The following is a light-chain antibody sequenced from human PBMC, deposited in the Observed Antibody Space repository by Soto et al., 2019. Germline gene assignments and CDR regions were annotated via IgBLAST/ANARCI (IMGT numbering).Light chain of an antibody. J-gene: IGKJ1*01. Sequence: DIQMNQSPSTLSASVGDRVTITCRASQSISNWLAWYQQKSGKAPKLLIYKASSLESGVPSRFSGSGSGTEFTLTISSVQPDDFATYYCQRYNSYAWTFGQGTKVEIK. CDR1: QSISNW. CDR3: QRYNSYAWT. V-gene: IGKV1-5*03. CDR2: KAS.